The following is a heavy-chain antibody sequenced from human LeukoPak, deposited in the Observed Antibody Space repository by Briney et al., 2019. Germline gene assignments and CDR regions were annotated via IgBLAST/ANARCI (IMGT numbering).Heavy chain of an antibody. CDR2: INTDGSST. CDR3: ASVAVSGGHSYYYYYMDV. Sequence: PGGSLRLSCAASGFTFSSYWMHWVRQAPGKGLVWVSRINTDGSSTSYADSVKGRFTISRDNAKNTLYLQMNSLRAEDTAVYYCASVAVSGGHSYYYYYMDVWGKGTTVTVSS. D-gene: IGHD3-10*01. V-gene: IGHV3-74*01. J-gene: IGHJ6*03. CDR1: GFTFSSYW.